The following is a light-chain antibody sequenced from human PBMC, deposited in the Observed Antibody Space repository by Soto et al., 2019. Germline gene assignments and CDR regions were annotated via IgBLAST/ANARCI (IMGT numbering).Light chain of an antibody. CDR3: QQYNNWLS. V-gene: IGKV3-15*01. CDR2: GAS. J-gene: IGKJ2*01. CDR1: QTVGTN. Sequence: EIVMTQSPATLSVSAGERATLSCRASQTVGTNLAWYQHKPGQAPRLLIYGASTRATGIPVRFSGSGSGTEFTLTISSLQSEDFAVYYCQQYNNWLSFAQGTKLEIK.